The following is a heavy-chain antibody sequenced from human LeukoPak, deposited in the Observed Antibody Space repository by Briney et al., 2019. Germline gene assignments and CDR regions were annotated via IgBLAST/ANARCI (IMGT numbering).Heavy chain of an antibody. CDR1: GGSFSGYY. Sequence: SETLSLTCAVYGGSFSGYYWSWIRQPPGKGLEWIGEINHSGSTNYNPSLKSRVTISVNTSKNQFSLKLSSVTAADTAVYYCARDRPNYYDSSGYYYKRQHYGMDVWGQGTTVTVSS. V-gene: IGHV4-34*01. CDR3: ARDRPNYYDSSGYYYKRQHYGMDV. CDR2: INHSGST. J-gene: IGHJ6*02. D-gene: IGHD3-22*01.